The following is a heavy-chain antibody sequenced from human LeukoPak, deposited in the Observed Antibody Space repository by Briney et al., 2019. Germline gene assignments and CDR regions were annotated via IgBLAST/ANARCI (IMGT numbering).Heavy chain of an antibody. D-gene: IGHD6-13*01. J-gene: IGHJ4*02. V-gene: IGHV4-30-4*08. CDR2: IFYNGRT. CDR3: ARDQKAAAGFLDY. Sequence: PSQDLSLICCIVSGSISSSDCYWSWSRQPPGKGLQGSGYIFYNGRTYYNPSLKSRVTISADTSKNQFSLKLSSVTAADTAVYYCARDQKAAAGFLDYWGQGTLVTVSS. CDR1: SGSISSSDCY.